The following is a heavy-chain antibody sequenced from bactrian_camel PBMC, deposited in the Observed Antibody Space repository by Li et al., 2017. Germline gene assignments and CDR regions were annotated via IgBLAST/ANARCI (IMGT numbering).Heavy chain of an antibody. CDR2: RTYSDTT. CDR3: AAGEYCSAYALRAGHGYNF. J-gene: IGHJ4*01. D-gene: IGHD1*01. CDR1: GYASAIKC. Sequence: HVQLVESGGGSVQSGGSLRLTCTASGYASAIKCWGWFRQAPGKVREEVGIARTYSDTTSYGDPVKGRFTISRDNAKNTVILQMDSLRPEDTGLYYCAAGEYCSAYALRAGHGYNFWGQGTQVTVS. V-gene: IGHV3S53*01.